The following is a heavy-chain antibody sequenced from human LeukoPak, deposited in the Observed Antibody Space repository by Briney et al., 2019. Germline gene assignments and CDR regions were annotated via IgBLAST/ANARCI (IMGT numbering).Heavy chain of an antibody. J-gene: IGHJ3*02. CDR3: ARPLRYFHSGRYFFAFAI. Sequence: GESLKISCKGSGYSFTTYWIGWVRQMPGKGLEWMGIIYPGDSDTRYNPSFQGQVTISGDKSITTAYLQWTSLTASDTAMYYCARPLRYFHSGRYFFAFAIWGQGTMVTVSS. CDR2: IYPGDSDT. V-gene: IGHV5-51*01. CDR1: GYSFTTYW. D-gene: IGHD3-10*01.